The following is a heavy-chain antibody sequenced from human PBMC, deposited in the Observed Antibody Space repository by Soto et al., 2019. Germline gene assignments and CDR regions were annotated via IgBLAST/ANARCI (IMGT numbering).Heavy chain of an antibody. CDR1: GFTFRRHA. D-gene: IGHD3-10*01. Sequence: QVHLVASGGGVIQEGRSLTLSCEASGFTFRRHAIHWVRQAPGQGLEWVAVISRDGTNKYYEDSVKGRFTISRDNYKNTLSLQMNSLRREDTAVYYCARSRNGGVADSFDYWGQGTLVTVSS. CDR2: ISRDGTNK. V-gene: IGHV3-30-3*01. CDR3: ARSRNGGVADSFDY. J-gene: IGHJ4*02.